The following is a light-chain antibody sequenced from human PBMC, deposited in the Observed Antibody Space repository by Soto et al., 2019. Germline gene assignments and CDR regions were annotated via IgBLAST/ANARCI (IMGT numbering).Light chain of an antibody. J-gene: IGLJ2*01. CDR2: EVS. CDR3: SSLPSTNTLA. V-gene: IGLV2-14*01. CDR1: SSDVGGYNY. Sequence: QSALTQPASVSGSPGQSITISCTGTSSDVGGYNYVSWYQQHPGKAPKLMIYEVSYRPSGVSNRFSGSKSGNTASLTRSGLQAEDEAGYYCSSLPSTNTLAFGGGTKLTVL.